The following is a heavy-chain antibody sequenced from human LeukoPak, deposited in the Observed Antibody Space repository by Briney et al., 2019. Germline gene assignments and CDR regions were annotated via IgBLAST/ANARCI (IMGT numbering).Heavy chain of an antibody. J-gene: IGHJ6*04. CDR2: ISYGGSNK. CDR1: GFTFSSYG. Sequence: GGSLRLSCAASGFTFSSYGMHWVRQAPGKGLEWVAVISYGGSNKYYADSVKGRFTISRDNSKNTLYLQMNSLRAEDTAVYYCAKDQTRNYYYGMDVWGKGTTVTVSS. CDR3: AKDQTRNYYYGMDV. V-gene: IGHV3-30*18.